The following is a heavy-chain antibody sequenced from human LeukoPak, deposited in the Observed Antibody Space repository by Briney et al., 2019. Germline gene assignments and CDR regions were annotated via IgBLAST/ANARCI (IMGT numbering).Heavy chain of an antibody. CDR3: ARGRGDYGSYYMDV. V-gene: IGHV3-69-1*02. CDR1: AFTFSDYS. CDR2: ISSGA. D-gene: IGHD4-17*01. J-gene: IGHJ6*03. Sequence: PGGSPRLSCAASAFTFSDYSMNWVRQAPGKGLEWVSSISSGAYSADSVKGRFTISRDNAKNSLYLQMNSLRAEDTAVYYCARGRGDYGSYYMDVWGKGTTVTVSS.